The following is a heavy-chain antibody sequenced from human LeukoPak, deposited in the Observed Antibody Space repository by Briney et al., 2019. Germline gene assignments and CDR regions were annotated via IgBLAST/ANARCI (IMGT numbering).Heavy chain of an antibody. CDR3: ARGSEPHYYDSSTLDF. J-gene: IGHJ4*02. CDR2: MNPNSGNT. D-gene: IGHD3-22*01. CDR1: GYTFTSYA. V-gene: IGHV1-8*03. Sequence: ASVKVSCKASGYTFTSYAMNWVRQAPGQGLEWMGWMNPNSGNTGYAQKFQGRVTITRHTSISTAYMELSSLRSEDTAVYYCARGSEPHYYDSSTLDFWGQGTLVTVSS.